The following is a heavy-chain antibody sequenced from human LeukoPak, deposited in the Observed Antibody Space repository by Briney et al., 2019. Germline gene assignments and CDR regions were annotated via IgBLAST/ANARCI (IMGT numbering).Heavy chain of an antibody. J-gene: IGHJ4*02. D-gene: IGHD5-12*01. Sequence: PGGSLRLSCAASGFTFSSYGMHWVRQAPGKGLEWVAVISYDGSNKYYADSVKGRFTISRDNSKNTLYLQMNSLRAEDTAVNYCAKDSRYSGYDWPWYFDYWGQGTLVTVSS. V-gene: IGHV3-30*18. CDR3: AKDSRYSGYDWPWYFDY. CDR1: GFTFSSYG. CDR2: ISYDGSNK.